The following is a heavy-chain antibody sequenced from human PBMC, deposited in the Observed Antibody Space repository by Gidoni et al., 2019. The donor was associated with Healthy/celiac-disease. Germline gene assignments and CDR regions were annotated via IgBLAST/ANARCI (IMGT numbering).Heavy chain of an antibody. Sequence: QVQLQQWGAGLLKPSETLSLPCAVYGGSSSGYYWRWIRQPPGKGLEWSGEINHSGSTNYNPSLKSRVTISVDTSKNQFSLKLSSVTAADTAVYYCARSFRGAYQLLMNWFDPWGQGTLVTVSS. CDR3: ARSFRGAYQLLMNWFDP. D-gene: IGHD2-2*01. CDR2: INHSGST. CDR1: GGSSSGYY. V-gene: IGHV4-34*01. J-gene: IGHJ5*02.